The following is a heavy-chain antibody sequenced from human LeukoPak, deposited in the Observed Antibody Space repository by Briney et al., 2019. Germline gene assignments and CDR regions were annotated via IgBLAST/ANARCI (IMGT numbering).Heavy chain of an antibody. CDR3: AREVFMDGDAFDI. J-gene: IGHJ3*02. CDR2: MYSSENT. CDR1: GTSISAYY. D-gene: IGHD3/OR15-3a*01. Sequence: PSETLSLTCTVSGTSISAYYWSWIRQPAGKGLDWIGRMYSSENTNYNPSLKSRVTMSLDTSKNQFSLKLSSVTAADTAVYYCAREVFMDGDAFDIWGQGTMVTVSS. V-gene: IGHV4-4*07.